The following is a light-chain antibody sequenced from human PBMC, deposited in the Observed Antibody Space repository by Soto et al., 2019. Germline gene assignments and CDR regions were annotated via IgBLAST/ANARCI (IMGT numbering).Light chain of an antibody. Sequence: EIVLTQSPGTLSLSPGERATLSCRASQSVSSSYLAWYQQKPGQAPRLLIYGASSRATGIPDRFSGSGSGTDFTLTISRLEPEDFAVEYCHQYGSSLWTFGQGTKVEIK. CDR2: GAS. CDR3: HQYGSSLWT. CDR1: QSVSSSY. V-gene: IGKV3-20*01. J-gene: IGKJ1*01.